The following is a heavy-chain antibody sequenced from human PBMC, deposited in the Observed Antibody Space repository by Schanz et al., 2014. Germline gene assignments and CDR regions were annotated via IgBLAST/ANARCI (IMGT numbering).Heavy chain of an antibody. J-gene: IGHJ4*02. V-gene: IGHV3-23*01. CDR1: GFTFSTYA. D-gene: IGHD3-10*01. CDR2: INTGGDST. CDR3: ARWFLIRGVILDS. Sequence: EVHLLESGGGLVPPGGSLRLSCAASGFTFSTYAMAWVRQAPGKGLEWVSSINTGGDSTYYADSVKGRFTISRDNSRDTVYLQMNSLRADDTAMYYCARWFLIRGVILDSWGQGTLVTVSS.